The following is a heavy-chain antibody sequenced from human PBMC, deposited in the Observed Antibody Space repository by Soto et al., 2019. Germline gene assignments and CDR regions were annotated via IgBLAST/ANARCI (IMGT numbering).Heavy chain of an antibody. V-gene: IGHV1-2*04. Sequence: ASVKVSCKVSGYTLTELSMHWVRQALGKGLEWMGWINPNSGGTNYAQKFQGWVTMTRDTSISTAYMELSRLRSDDTAVYYCARVGGYSGYDPFDYWGQGTLVTVSS. CDR3: ARVGGYSGYDPFDY. D-gene: IGHD5-12*01. CDR2: INPNSGGT. J-gene: IGHJ4*02. CDR1: GYTLTELS.